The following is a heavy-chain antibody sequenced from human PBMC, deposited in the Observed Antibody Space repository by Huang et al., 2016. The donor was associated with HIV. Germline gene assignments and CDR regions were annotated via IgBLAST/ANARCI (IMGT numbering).Heavy chain of an antibody. D-gene: IGHD3-3*02. J-gene: IGHJ1*01. CDR2: ISGSGGST. Sequence: EVQLLESGGGLVQPGGSLRLSCAASGFTFSSYAMGWVRQAPGKGLEWVSGISGSGGSTYYADSVKGRFTISRDNSKNTLYLQMNSLRAEDTAVYYCAKPPSISSKYFQHWGQGTLVTVSS. CDR1: GFTFSSYA. V-gene: IGHV3-23*01. CDR3: AKPPSISSKYFQH.